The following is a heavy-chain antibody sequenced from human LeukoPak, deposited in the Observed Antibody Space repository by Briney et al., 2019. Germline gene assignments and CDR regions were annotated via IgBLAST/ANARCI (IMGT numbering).Heavy chain of an antibody. CDR2: VVHSGNT. J-gene: IGHJ4*02. Sequence: PSETLSLTCAVSGDSVSSRKWWSWLRQAPGKGLEWLGEVVHSGNTNYNPSLKSRLSISVDKSKNQFSLRLNSVTAADTAVYYCARRDYYDGDDDNYHSFEFWGQGTLVTVSA. D-gene: IGHD2-21*01. CDR1: GDSVSSRKW. CDR3: ARRDYYDGDDDNYHSFEF. V-gene: IGHV4-4*02.